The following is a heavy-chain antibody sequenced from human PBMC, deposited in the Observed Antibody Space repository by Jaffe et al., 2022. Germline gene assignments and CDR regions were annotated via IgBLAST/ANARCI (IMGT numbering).Heavy chain of an antibody. D-gene: IGHD3-22*01. J-gene: IGHJ6*03. CDR3: TRDVDYYDSSGYIYYYMDV. Sequence: EVQLVESGGGLVQPGRSLRLSCTASGFTFGDYAMSWVRQAPGKGLEWVGFIRSKAYGGTTEYAASVKGRFTISRDDSKSIAYLQMNSLKTEDTAVYYCTRDVDYYDSSGYIYYYMDVWGKGTTVTVSS. V-gene: IGHV3-49*04. CDR1: GFTFGDYA. CDR2: IRSKAYGGTT.